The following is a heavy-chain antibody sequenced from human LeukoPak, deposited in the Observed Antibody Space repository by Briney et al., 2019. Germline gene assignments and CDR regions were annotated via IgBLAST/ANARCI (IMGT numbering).Heavy chain of an antibody. CDR2: MRYDGSTY. J-gene: IGHJ4*02. V-gene: IGHV3-30*02. D-gene: IGHD4-11*01. CDR3: AKGRGHDYLFDY. CDR1: GFTFSSYG. Sequence: GGSLRLSCAASGFTFSSYGMHWVRQAPGKGLEWVAFMRYDGSTYYYADSVKGRFTISRDNSKNTLYLQMNSLRAEDTALYYCAKGRGHDYLFDYWGQGTLVTVSS.